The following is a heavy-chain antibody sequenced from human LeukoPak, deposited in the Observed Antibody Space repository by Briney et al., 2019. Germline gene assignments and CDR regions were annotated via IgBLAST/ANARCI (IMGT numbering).Heavy chain of an antibody. D-gene: IGHD2-2*02. CDR3: ATERYCSSTRCYSYYYYGMDV. V-gene: IGHV1-18*01. CDR1: GGTFSSYA. Sequence: GSVKVSCKASGGTFSSYAISWVRQAPGQGLEWMGWISAYNGNTNYAQKLQGRVTMTTDTSTSTAYMQLRSLRSDDTAVYYCATERYCSSTRCYSYYYYGMDVWGQGTTVTVSS. J-gene: IGHJ6*02. CDR2: ISAYNGNT.